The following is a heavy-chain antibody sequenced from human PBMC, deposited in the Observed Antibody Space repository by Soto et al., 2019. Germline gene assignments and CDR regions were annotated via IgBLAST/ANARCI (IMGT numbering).Heavy chain of an antibody. Sequence: QVQLVESGGGVVQPGRSLRLSCAASGFTFSSYGMHWVRQAPGKGLEWVAVILYDGSNTYYADSVKGRFTISRDKSKNTLYLQMNSLRAEDTAVYDCAKAHIELRWEGDAFDIWGQGTMVTVSS. CDR1: GFTFSSYG. V-gene: IGHV3-30*18. D-gene: IGHD4-17*01. CDR3: AKAHIELRWEGDAFDI. CDR2: ILYDGSNT. J-gene: IGHJ3*02.